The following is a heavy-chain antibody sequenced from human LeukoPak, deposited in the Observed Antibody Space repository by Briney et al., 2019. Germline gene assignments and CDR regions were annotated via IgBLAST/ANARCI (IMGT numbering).Heavy chain of an antibody. J-gene: IGHJ4*02. V-gene: IGHV3-23*01. D-gene: IGHD5-18*01. CDR1: GFAFETNA. CDR2: IGNTET. CDR3: AKDWIQFNRVFDCFDS. Sequence: GGSLRLSCATSGFAFETNAMSWVRQAPGKGLEWVATIGNTETFYADSVTGRFTISRDNSKNTVNLQMNRLRVEDTAIYYCAKDWIQFNRVFDCFDSWGQGTLVTVSS.